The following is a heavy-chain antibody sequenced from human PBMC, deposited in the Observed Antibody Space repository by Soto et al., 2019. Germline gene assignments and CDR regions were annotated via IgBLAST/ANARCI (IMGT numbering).Heavy chain of an antibody. J-gene: IGHJ4*02. D-gene: IGHD6-19*01. CDR2: IYHSGST. Sequence: SETLSLTCAVSSGSISSSNWWSWVRQPPGKGLEWIGEIYHSGSTNYNPSLKSRVTISVDKSKNQFSLKLSSVTAADTAVYYCAAQETRRFKQWLVPIDYWGQGTLVTVSS. V-gene: IGHV4-4*02. CDR1: SGSISSSNW. CDR3: AAQETRRFKQWLVPIDY.